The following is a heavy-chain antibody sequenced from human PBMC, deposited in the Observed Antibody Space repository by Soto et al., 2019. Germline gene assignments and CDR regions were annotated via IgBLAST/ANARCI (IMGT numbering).Heavy chain of an antibody. D-gene: IGHD3-22*01. CDR3: ARAYYYDSSGTDAFDI. J-gene: IGHJ3*02. CDR1: GGTFSSYA. Sequence: SVKVSCKASGGTFSSYAISWVRQAPGQGLEWMGGIIPIFGTANYAQKFQGRVTITADESTSTAYMELSSLRSEDTAVYYCARAYYYDSSGTDAFDIWDQGTMVTVSS. CDR2: IIPIFGTA. V-gene: IGHV1-69*13.